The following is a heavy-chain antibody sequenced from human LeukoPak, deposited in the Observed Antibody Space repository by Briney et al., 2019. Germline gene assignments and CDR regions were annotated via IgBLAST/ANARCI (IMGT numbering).Heavy chain of an antibody. D-gene: IGHD4-17*01. V-gene: IGHV1-18*01. CDR3: ARGGNYGDRILSIDY. Sequence: GASVRVSCKASGYTFTSYGISWVRQAPGQGLEWMGWISAYNGNTNYAQKLQGRVTMTTDTSTSTAYMELRSLRSDDTAVYYCARGGNYGDRILSIDYWGQGTLVTVSS. J-gene: IGHJ4*02. CDR1: GYTFTSYG. CDR2: ISAYNGNT.